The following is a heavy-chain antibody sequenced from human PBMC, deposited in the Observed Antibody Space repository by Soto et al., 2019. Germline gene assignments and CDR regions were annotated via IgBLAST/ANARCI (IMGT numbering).Heavy chain of an antibody. CDR3: AREWGLLPYYVMNV. D-gene: IGHD7-27*01. V-gene: IGHV4-61*03. Sequence: XETLSLTCIVSGDSVTSGSYYWTWLRQPPGKGLEWIGYISYTGRTKYNPSLQSRVTISVDTSKNDFSLNLSSVTAADTAVYFCAREWGLLPYYVMNVSGHGAAVTVSS. CDR2: ISYTGRT. CDR1: GDSVTSGSYY. J-gene: IGHJ6*02.